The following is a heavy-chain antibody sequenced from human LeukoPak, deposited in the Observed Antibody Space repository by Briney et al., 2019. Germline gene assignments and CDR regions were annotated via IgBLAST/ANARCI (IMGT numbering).Heavy chain of an antibody. CDR2: ISGSGGST. J-gene: IGHJ4*02. D-gene: IGHD6-19*01. CDR1: GFTFSSYG. CDR3: AKDRGRQWLVLTRTGAPYYFDY. Sequence: GGSLRLSCAASGFTFSSYGMHWVRQAPGKGLEWVSAISGSGGSTYYADSVKGRFTISRDNSKNTLYLQMNSLRAEDTAVYYCAKDRGRQWLVLTRTGAPYYFDYWGQGTLVTVSS. V-gene: IGHV3-23*01.